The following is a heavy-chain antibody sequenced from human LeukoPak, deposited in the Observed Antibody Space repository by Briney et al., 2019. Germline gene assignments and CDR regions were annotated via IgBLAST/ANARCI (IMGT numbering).Heavy chain of an antibody. V-gene: IGHV1-8*01. CDR2: MNPNSGNT. CDR1: GYTFTSYD. D-gene: IGHD6-13*01. CDR3: ARLLIAAADPFDY. Sequence: ASVKVSCKASGYTFTSYDINWVRQATGQGLEWMGWMNPNSGNTGYAQKFQGRVTMTGNTSISTAYMELSSLRSEDTAVYYCARLLIAAADPFDYWGQGTLVTVSS. J-gene: IGHJ4*02.